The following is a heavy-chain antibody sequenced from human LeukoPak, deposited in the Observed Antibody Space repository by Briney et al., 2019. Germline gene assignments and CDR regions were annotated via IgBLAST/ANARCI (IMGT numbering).Heavy chain of an antibody. CDR1: GGSFSGYY. V-gene: IGHV4-34*01. D-gene: IGHD4-17*01. CDR3: ARQGYGDFSSRPFDY. Sequence: SETLSLTCAVYGGSFSGYYWSWIRQPPGKGLEWIGEINHSGSTNYNPSLKSRVTISVDTSKNQFSLKLRSVTAADTAVYYCARQGYGDFSSRPFDYWGQGTLVTVSS. CDR2: INHSGST. J-gene: IGHJ4*02.